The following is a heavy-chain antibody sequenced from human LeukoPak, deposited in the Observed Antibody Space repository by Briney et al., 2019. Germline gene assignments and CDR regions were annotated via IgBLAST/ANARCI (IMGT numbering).Heavy chain of an antibody. V-gene: IGHV1-46*01. CDR1: GYTFTSYY. D-gene: IGHD5-18*01. Sequence: ASVKVSCKASGYTFTSYYMHWVRQAPGQGLEWMGIINPSGGSTSYAQRFQGRVTMTRDTSTSTVYMELSSLRSEDTAVYYCARDQYSYGEIDYWGQGTLVTVSS. CDR2: INPSGGST. CDR3: ARDQYSYGEIDY. J-gene: IGHJ4*02.